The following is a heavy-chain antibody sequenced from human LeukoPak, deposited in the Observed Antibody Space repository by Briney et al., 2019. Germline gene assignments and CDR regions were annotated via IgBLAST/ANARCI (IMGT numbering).Heavy chain of an antibody. V-gene: IGHV3-30*04. D-gene: IGHD6-19*01. CDR1: GFTFSSYA. J-gene: IGHJ6*03. CDR2: ISYDGSSK. Sequence: PGGSLRLSCAASGFTFSSYAMHWVRQAPGKGLEWVAVISYDGSSKYYADSVKGRFTISRDNSKNTLYLQMNSLRAEDTAVYYCARARIAVAGPEDYYYYYYMDVWGKGTTVTVSS. CDR3: ARARIAVAGPEDYYYYYYMDV.